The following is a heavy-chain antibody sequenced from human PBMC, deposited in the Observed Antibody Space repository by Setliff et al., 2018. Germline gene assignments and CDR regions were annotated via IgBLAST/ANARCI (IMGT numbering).Heavy chain of an antibody. D-gene: IGHD2-2*01. CDR3: AKDWNPSTYWYTDYFDS. CDR2: ISYDGSNK. Sequence: PGGSLRLSCAASGFTFSSYAMHWVRQAPGKGLEWVAVISYDGSNKYYADSVKGRFTISRDNSKNTLYLQMNSLRAEDTATYYCAKDWNPSTYWYTDYFDSWGQGTLVTVS. J-gene: IGHJ4*02. V-gene: IGHV3-30-3*01. CDR1: GFTFSSYA.